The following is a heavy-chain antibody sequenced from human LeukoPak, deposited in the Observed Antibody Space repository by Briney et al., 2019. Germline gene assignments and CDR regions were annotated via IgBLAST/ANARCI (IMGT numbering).Heavy chain of an antibody. CDR1: GFTVSSKY. CDR2: IYSGGST. V-gene: IGHV3-66*01. CDR3: ATYTHWVAGDV. J-gene: IGHJ6*02. D-gene: IGHD3-16*01. Sequence: GGSLRLSCAGSGFTVSSKYMSWVRQAPGKGLEWVSVIYSGGSTDYADSVKGRFTMSRDNARNSLYLQMSSLRPEDTAVYYCATYTHWVAGDVWGQGTTVTVSS.